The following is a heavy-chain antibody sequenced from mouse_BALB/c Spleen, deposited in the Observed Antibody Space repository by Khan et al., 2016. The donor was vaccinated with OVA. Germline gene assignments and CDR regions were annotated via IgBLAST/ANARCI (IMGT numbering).Heavy chain of an antibody. Sequence: EVELVESGGGLVKPGGSLKLSCAASGFTFSSFTMPWVRQTPEKRLEWVASISSGGDNTYYPDSVKGRFTISRDNAKTNLYLQKRSLRSEDTALYYCARSNYGPFANWGRGTLVTVSA. CDR3: ARSNYGPFAN. CDR1: GFTFSSFT. J-gene: IGHJ3*01. CDR2: ISSGGDNT. D-gene: IGHD1-1*02. V-gene: IGHV5-9*03.